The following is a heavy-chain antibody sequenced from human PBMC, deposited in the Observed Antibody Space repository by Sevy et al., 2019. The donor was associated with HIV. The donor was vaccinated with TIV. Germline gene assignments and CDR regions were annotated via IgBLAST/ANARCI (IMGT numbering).Heavy chain of an antibody. J-gene: IGHJ4*02. Sequence: GGSLRPSCAASGFTFSSYAMSWVRQAPGKGLEWVSAISGSGGSTYYADPVKGRFTISRDNSKNTLYLEMNSLRAEDTAVYYCAKDSPEIHFDYWGQGTLVTVSS. CDR2: ISGSGGST. CDR3: AKDSPEIHFDY. V-gene: IGHV3-23*01. CDR1: GFTFSSYA.